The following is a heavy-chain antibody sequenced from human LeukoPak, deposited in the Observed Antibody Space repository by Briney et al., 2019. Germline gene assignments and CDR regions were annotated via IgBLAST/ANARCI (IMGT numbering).Heavy chain of an antibody. CDR3: ARGGVPAAIAY. Sequence: PSQTLSLTCTVSGASISSGGHYWSWIRQHPGKGLEWIGYIYYSGSTYYNPSLKSRVTTSVDTSKNQFSLNLSSVTAADTAVYYCARGGVPAAIAYWGQGTLVTVSS. D-gene: IGHD2-2*01. CDR1: GASISSGGHY. CDR2: IYYSGST. V-gene: IGHV4-31*03. J-gene: IGHJ4*02.